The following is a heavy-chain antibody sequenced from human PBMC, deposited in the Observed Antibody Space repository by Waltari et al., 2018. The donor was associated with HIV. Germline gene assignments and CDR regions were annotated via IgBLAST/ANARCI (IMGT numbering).Heavy chain of an antibody. J-gene: IGHJ2*01. CDR1: GGSISSSNYY. V-gene: IGHV4-61*02. Sequence: QVQLQESGPGLVKTSQTLSLTCTVSGGSISSSNYYWSWIRQPAGQRLARIGRIFRTGNTNASPSLRRRVTIPMAPSKNPFSRKLNPVTAADTAVYYCARRYCSRACNDFYYFDLWGRGTLVTVSS. CDR2: IFRTGNT. D-gene: IGHD2-15*01. CDR3: ARRYCSRACNDFYYFDL.